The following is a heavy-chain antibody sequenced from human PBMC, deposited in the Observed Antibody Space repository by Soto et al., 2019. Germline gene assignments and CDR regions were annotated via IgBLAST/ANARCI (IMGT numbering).Heavy chain of an antibody. V-gene: IGHV4-4*02. Sequence: SETLSLTCAVSGGSISSSNWWSWVRQPPGKGLEWIGEIYHSGSTNYNPSLKSRVTISVDKSKNQFSLKLSSVTAADTAVYYCASLGYCSSTSCLKSNDYWGQGTLVTVSS. CDR3: ASLGYCSSTSCLKSNDY. CDR1: GGSISSSNW. CDR2: IYHSGST. J-gene: IGHJ4*02. D-gene: IGHD2-2*01.